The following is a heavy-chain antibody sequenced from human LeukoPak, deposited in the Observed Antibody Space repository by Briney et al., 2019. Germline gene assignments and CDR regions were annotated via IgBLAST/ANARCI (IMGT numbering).Heavy chain of an antibody. Sequence: PSETLPLTCTVSGGSISGYYWSWIRQPPGKGPEWIGYIYYSGSTNYNPSLKSRVTISVDTSKNQFSLKLSSVTAADTAVYYCARAGPIVGATIVYYYGMDVWGQGTTVTVSS. D-gene: IGHD1-26*01. CDR2: IYYSGST. CDR3: ARAGPIVGATIVYYYGMDV. V-gene: IGHV4-59*01. CDR1: GGSISGYY. J-gene: IGHJ6*02.